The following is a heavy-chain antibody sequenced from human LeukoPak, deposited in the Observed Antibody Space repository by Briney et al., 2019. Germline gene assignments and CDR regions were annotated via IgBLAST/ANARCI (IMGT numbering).Heavy chain of an antibody. V-gene: IGHV3-23*01. CDR2: ITTSDGNT. Sequence: PGGSLRLSCAASGFTFSNAWMNWVRQAPGKGLEWVSTITTSDGNTYYADSVKGRFTVSRDNSKNTLFLQMNSLRAEDTAVYYCAKDGGLWVSAHWGDSWGRGTLVTVSS. CDR3: AKDGGLWVSAHWGDS. J-gene: IGHJ4*02. CDR1: GFTFSNAW. D-gene: IGHD7-27*01.